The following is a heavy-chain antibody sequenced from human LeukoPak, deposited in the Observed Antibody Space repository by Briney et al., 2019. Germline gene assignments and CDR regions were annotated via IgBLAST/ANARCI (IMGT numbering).Heavy chain of an antibody. J-gene: IGHJ2*01. CDR3: ARRIQLWSYWHFDL. CDR2: SYDSWRM. CDR1: GDSISRES. Sequence: SETLSLTCTVSGDSISRESWSWIRQAPGKGLECIGYSYDSWRMNYNPSLQSRATISLDTSKNRLSLQLNSVTAADTAVYYCARRIQLWSYWHFDLWGRGTLVTVTS. V-gene: IGHV4-4*08. D-gene: IGHD5-18*01.